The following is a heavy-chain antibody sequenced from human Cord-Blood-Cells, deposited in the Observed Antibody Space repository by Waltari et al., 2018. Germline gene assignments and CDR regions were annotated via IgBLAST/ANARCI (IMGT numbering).Heavy chain of an antibody. CDR2: INHSGST. CDR1: GGSFSGYY. J-gene: IGHJ5*02. CDR3: ARGRQGVIYCGGDCYNGFDP. D-gene: IGHD2-21*01. Sequence: QVQLQQWGAGLLKPSETLSLTCAVYGGSFSGYYWRWIRQPPGKGLEWIGEINHSGSTNYNPSLKSRVTISVDTSKNQFSLKLSSVTAADTAVYYCARGRQGVIYCGGDCYNGFDPWGQGTLVTVSS. V-gene: IGHV4-34*01.